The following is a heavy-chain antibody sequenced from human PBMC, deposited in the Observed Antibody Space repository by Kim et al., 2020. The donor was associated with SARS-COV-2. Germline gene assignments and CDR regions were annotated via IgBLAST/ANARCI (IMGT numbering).Heavy chain of an antibody. Sequence: GGSLRLSCAASGFTFSSYGMHWVRQAPGKGLEWVAVIWYDGSNKYYADSVKGRFTISRDNSKNTLYLQMNSLRAEDTAVYYCAKDRVAYGSGGGDYWGQGTLVTRSS. CDR1: GFTFSSYG. CDR3: AKDRVAYGSGGGDY. J-gene: IGHJ4*02. V-gene: IGHV3-33*06. CDR2: IWYDGSNK. D-gene: IGHD3-10*01.